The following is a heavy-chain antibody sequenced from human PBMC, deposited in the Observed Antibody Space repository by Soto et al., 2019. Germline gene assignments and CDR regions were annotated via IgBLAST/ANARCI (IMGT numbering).Heavy chain of an antibody. CDR3: ARVRIVVVPAAEPGPFDY. V-gene: IGHV1-18*04. Sequence: ASVKVSCKASGYPFTSYGLSWVRQAPGQGLEWMGRISAYNGNTNYEQKSQGRVTMTTETYTSTAFMELRCPRSDHTAVYYCARVRIVVVPAAEPGPFDYWGQGTLVTVSS. J-gene: IGHJ4*01. CDR1: GYPFTSYG. D-gene: IGHD2-2*01. CDR2: ISAYNGNT.